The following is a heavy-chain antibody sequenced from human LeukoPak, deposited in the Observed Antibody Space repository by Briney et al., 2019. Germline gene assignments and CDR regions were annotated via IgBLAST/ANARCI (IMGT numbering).Heavy chain of an antibody. CDR1: GYSFTSYW. CDR3: ARRHGDYRNLDY. Sequence: GESLKISCKASGYSFTSYWIGWVRQMPGKGLEWVGIIYPGDSDTRYSPSFQGQVTISADKAITTAYLQWSSLKASDGAMYYCARRHGDYRNLDYWGQGTLVTVSS. J-gene: IGHJ4*02. D-gene: IGHD4-17*01. CDR2: IYPGDSDT. V-gene: IGHV5-51*01.